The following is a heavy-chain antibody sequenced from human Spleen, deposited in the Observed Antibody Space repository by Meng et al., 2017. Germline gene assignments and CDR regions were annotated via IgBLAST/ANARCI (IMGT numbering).Heavy chain of an antibody. Sequence: QVQLQQSGPGLVQPSGTLSLTCAVSGGSISSGNWWSWVRQSPGKGLEWIGEIYHSGSTNYNPSFKSRVTISLDKSKNQFSLKLSSVTAADTAVYYCAREASGTYYYWGQGTLVTVSS. V-gene: IGHV4-4*02. CDR3: AREASGTYYY. CDR2: IYHSGST. CDR1: GGSISSGNW. D-gene: IGHD1-26*01. J-gene: IGHJ4*02.